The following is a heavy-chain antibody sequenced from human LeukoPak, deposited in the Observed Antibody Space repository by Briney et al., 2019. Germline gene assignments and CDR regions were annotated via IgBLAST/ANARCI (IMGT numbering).Heavy chain of an antibody. CDR1: GYSISSGYY. J-gene: IGHJ4*02. Sequence: SETLSLTCTVSGYSISSGYYWGWIRQPPGKGLEWIGSIYHSGSTYYNPSLKSRVTISVDTSKNQFSLKLSSVTAADTAVYYCARAGGGYDSLFDYWGQGTLVTVSS. V-gene: IGHV4-38-2*02. CDR2: IYHSGST. D-gene: IGHD5-12*01. CDR3: ARAGGGYDSLFDY.